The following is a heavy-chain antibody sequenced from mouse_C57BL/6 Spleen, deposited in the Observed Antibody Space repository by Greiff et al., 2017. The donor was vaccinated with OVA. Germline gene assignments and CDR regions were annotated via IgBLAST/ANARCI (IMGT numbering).Heavy chain of an antibody. CDR2: IGPGSGST. CDR3: ARSLYSNTEWYAMDY. D-gene: IGHD2-5*01. CDR1: GYTFTDYY. Sequence: QVQLQQSGAELVKPGASVKISCKASGYTFTDYYINWVKQRPGQGLEWIGKIGPGSGSTYYNEKFKGKATLTADKSSSTAYMQLSSLTSEDSAFYFCARSLYSNTEWYAMDYWGQGTSVTVSS. V-gene: IGHV1-77*01. J-gene: IGHJ4*01.